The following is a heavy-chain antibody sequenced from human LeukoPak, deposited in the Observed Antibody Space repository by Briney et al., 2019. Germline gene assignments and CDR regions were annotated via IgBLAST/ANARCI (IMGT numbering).Heavy chain of an antibody. J-gene: IGHJ6*03. Sequence: GVLRLSCAASGFTFSSYWMSWVRQAPGKGLEWVANIKQDGSEKYYVDSVKGRFTISRDNAKNSLYLQMNSLRAEDTAVYYCARSPYYDFWSGYFVYYYYYMDVWGKGTTVTVSS. CDR3: ARSPYYDFWSGYFVYYYYYMDV. D-gene: IGHD3-3*01. V-gene: IGHV3-7*01. CDR2: IKQDGSEK. CDR1: GFTFSSYW.